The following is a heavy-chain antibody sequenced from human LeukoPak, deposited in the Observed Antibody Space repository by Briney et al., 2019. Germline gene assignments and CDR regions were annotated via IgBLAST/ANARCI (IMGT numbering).Heavy chain of an antibody. V-gene: IGHV3-74*01. D-gene: IGHD3-16*01. Sequence: GGSLRLSCAASGMTFSNHWVHWVRQAPGKGLVWVSLIKTDGRTTIYADSVKVRFTISRDNGKSTLYLQMNSLRAEDTAIYYCTTGPSYGYEWWGQGTVVTVSS. CDR2: IKTDGRTT. J-gene: IGHJ4*02. CDR1: GMTFSNHW. CDR3: TTGPSYGYEW.